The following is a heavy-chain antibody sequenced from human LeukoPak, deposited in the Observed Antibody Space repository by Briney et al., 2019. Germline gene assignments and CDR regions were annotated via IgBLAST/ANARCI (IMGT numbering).Heavy chain of an antibody. D-gene: IGHD2-21*01. J-gene: IGHJ4*02. CDR3: ARGGARWLQSGYYFDY. Sequence: SETLSLTCTVSGGSISSYYWSWIRQPPGKGLEWIGYIYYSGSTNYNPSLKSRVTISVDTSENQFSLKLSSVTAADTAVYYCARGGARWLQSGYYFDYWGQGTLVTVSS. CDR2: IYYSGST. V-gene: IGHV4-59*08. CDR1: GGSISSYY.